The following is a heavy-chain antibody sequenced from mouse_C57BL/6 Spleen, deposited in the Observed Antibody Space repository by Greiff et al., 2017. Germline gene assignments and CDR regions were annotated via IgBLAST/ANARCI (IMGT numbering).Heavy chain of an antibody. J-gene: IGHJ1*03. Sequence: QVQLQQSGAELAKPGASVKLSCKASGYTFTSYWMHWVKQRPGQGLEWIGYINPSSGSTKYTQTFKDKATLTADKYSSTAYMQLSSLTYEDSAVYYCARCLGRDLYFDVWGTGTTVTVSS. V-gene: IGHV1-7*01. CDR3: ARCLGRDLYFDV. D-gene: IGHD4-1*01. CDR2: INPSSGST. CDR1: GYTFTSYW.